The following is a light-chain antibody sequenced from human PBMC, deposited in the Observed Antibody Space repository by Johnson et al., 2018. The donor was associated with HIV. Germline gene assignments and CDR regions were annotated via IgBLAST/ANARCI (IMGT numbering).Light chain of an antibody. J-gene: IGLJ1*01. CDR1: SSNIGNNY. CDR2: DNN. Sequence: QSVLTQPPSVSAAPGQKVTISCSGSSSNIGNNYVSWYQQLPGTAPKLLIYDNNKRPSGIPDRFSGSKSGTSATLGITGLQTGAEADYYCGTWDSSLSAFCGTWTKVTVL. V-gene: IGLV1-51*01. CDR3: GTWDSSLSAF.